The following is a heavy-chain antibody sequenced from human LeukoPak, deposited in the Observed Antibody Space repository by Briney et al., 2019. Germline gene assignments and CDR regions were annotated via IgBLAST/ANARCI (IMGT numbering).Heavy chain of an antibody. J-gene: IGHJ4*02. CDR2: INHSGSN. D-gene: IGHD3-16*01. Sequence: SETLSLTCAVYGGSFSGYYWSWIRQPPGKGLEWIGEINHSGSNNYNPSLKSRVTISVDTSKNQFSLKLSSVTAADTAVYYCARIGGPEVSFDYWGQGTLVTVSS. CDR1: GGSFSGYY. V-gene: IGHV4-34*01. CDR3: ARIGGPEVSFDY.